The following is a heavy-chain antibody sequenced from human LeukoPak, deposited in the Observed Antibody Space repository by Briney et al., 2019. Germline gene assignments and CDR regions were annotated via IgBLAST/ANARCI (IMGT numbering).Heavy chain of an antibody. CDR3: ARHLSGTTMAHYFDF. CDR1: GGSIRGSSFY. D-gene: IGHD5-18*01. J-gene: IGHJ4*02. CDR2: IFYRGNT. V-gene: IGHV4-39*01. Sequence: SETLSLTCTVSGGSIRGSSFYWGWIRQPPGGGLEIIGSIFYRGNTYYNPSLKSRVTISVDTSRNQFSLRLDSVTAADSAVYHCARHLSGTTMAHYFDFWGQGTLVTVSS.